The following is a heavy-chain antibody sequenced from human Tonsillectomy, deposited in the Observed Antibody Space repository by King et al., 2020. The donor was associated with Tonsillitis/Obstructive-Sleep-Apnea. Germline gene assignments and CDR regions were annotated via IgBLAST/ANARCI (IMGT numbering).Heavy chain of an antibody. CDR1: GFTFSSYA. J-gene: IGHJ4*02. V-gene: IGHV3-23*04. CDR2: ISVSGGNT. Sequence: VQLVESGGGLVQPGGSLRLSCAASGFTFSSYAMSWVRQAPGMGREWVSVISVSGGNTYYADSVKGRFTISRDNSTNPQYLQINSLRAADTAVYYCAKERYYYDRSDNYFDYWGQGTLVTVSS. CDR3: AKERYYYDRSDNYFDY. D-gene: IGHD3-22*01.